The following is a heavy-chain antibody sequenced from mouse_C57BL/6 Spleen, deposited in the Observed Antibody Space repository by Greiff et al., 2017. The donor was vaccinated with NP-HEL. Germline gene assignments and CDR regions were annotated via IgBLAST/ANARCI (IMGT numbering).Heavy chain of an antibody. D-gene: IGHD2-3*01. CDR1: GFTFTDYY. Sequence: EVMLVESGGGLVQPGGSLSLSCAASGFTFTDYYMSWVRQPPGKALEWLGFIRNKANGYTTEYSASVKGRFTISRDNSQSILYLQMNALRAEDSATYYCARYTGLLGGAMDYWGQGTSVTVSS. V-gene: IGHV7-3*01. J-gene: IGHJ4*01. CDR3: ARYTGLLGGAMDY. CDR2: IRNKANGYTT.